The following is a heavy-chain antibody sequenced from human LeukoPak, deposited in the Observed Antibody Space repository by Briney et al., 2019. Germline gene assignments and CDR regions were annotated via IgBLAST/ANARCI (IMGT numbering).Heavy chain of an antibody. V-gene: IGHV1-69*04. CDR3: ARDQGDNSYGYYAIWYAFDV. Sequence: SVKVSCKASGYIFSTYGISWVRQAPGQGLEWMGRIVPILGIANYAQEFQGRLIITADKATSSAYMELSSLRSEDTAVYYCARDQGDNSYGYYAIWYAFDVWGQGTMVTVSS. CDR1: GYIFSTYG. CDR2: IVPILGIA. J-gene: IGHJ3*01. D-gene: IGHD5-18*01.